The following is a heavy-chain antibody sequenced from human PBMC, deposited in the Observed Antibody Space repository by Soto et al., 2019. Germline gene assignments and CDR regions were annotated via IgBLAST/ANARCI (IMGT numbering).Heavy chain of an antibody. J-gene: IGHJ5*02. V-gene: IGHV4-31*03. CDR2: IYYSGST. CDR1: GGSISSGGYY. D-gene: IGHD2-15*01. CDR3: ARAPCSGGSCYQTKHRKALQKNWFDP. Sequence: SETLSLTCTVSGGSISSGGYYWSWIRQHPGKGLEWIGYIYYSGSTYYNPSLKSRVTISVDTSKNQFSLKLSSVTAADTAVYYCARAPCSGGSCYQTKHRKALQKNWFDPWGQGTLVTVSS.